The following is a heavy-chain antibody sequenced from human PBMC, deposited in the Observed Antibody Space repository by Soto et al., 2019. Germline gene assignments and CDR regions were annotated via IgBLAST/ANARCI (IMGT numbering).Heavy chain of an antibody. J-gene: IGHJ6*02. V-gene: IGHV1-58*01. CDR2: IVVGSGNT. D-gene: IGHD6-6*01. CDR3: AADDHRRSQYYYYGMDV. CDR1: GFTFTSSA. Sequence: GASVKVSCKASGFTFTSSAVQWVRQARGQRLEWIGWIVVGSGNTNYAQKFQERVTITRDMSTSTAYMELSSLRSEDTAVYYCAADDHRRSQYYYYGMDVWGQRTTVTVSS.